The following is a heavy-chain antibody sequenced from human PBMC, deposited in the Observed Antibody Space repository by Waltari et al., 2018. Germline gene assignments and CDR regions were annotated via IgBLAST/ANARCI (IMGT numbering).Heavy chain of an antibody. V-gene: IGHV4-34*01. J-gene: IGHJ4*02. CDR2: INHSGST. CDR1: GGFLSGYY. Sequence: QVQLQLWGAGLLKPSETLCLTCAVYGGFLSGYYWSWIRQPQGKGLEWIGEINHSGSTNYNPSLKSRVTISVDTSKNQFSLKLSSVTAADTAVYYCARGRILWFGELLSFDYWGQGTLVTVSS. D-gene: IGHD3-10*01. CDR3: ARGRILWFGELLSFDY.